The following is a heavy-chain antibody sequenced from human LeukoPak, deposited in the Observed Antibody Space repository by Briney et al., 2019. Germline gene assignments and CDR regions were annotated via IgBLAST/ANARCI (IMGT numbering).Heavy chain of an antibody. CDR3: ARLHSGYRPPYDY. J-gene: IGHJ4*02. V-gene: IGHV1-2*06. D-gene: IGHD5-12*01. CDR2: INPNSGGT. CDR1: GYTFTGYY. Sequence: ASVKVSCKAPGYTFTGYYMRWVRQAPGQGLEWMGRINPNSGGTNYAQKFQGRVTMTRDTSISTAYMELSRLRSDDTAVYYCARLHSGYRPPYDYWGQGTLVTVSS.